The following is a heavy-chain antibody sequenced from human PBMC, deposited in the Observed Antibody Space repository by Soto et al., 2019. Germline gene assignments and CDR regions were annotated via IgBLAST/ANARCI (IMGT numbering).Heavy chain of an antibody. J-gene: IGHJ6*03. CDR2: IYYSGST. Sequence: SETLSLTCTVSGGSISSCYWSWIRQPPGKGLEWIGYIYYSGSTNYNPSLKSRVTISVDTSKNQFSLKLSSVTAADTAVYYCARTAHSSFYFMDVWGKGTTVTVSS. CDR3: ARTAHSSFYFMDV. D-gene: IGHD2-21*01. V-gene: IGHV4-59*01. CDR1: GGSISSCY.